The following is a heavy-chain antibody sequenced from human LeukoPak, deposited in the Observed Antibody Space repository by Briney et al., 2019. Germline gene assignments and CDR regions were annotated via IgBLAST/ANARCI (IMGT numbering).Heavy chain of an antibody. Sequence: SETLSLTCAVYSGSFSNYYWTWIRQPPGKGLEWIGEINHSGSTNYNPSLKSRVTISVDTSKNQFSLKLSSVTAADTAVYYCASDRGYSYGFDYWGQGSLVTVS. V-gene: IGHV4-34*01. J-gene: IGHJ4*02. D-gene: IGHD5-18*01. CDR2: INHSGST. CDR3: ASDRGYSYGFDY. CDR1: SGSFSNYY.